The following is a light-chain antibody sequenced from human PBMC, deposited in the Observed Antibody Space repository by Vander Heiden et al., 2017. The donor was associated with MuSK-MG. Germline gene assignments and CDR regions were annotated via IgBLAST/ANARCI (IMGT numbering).Light chain of an antibody. CDR3: CSFAGSSTLI. CDR1: RSDVGNYNL. V-gene: IGLV2-23*01. CDR2: EGS. Sequence: QSALTQPASVSGSPGQSITISCTGTRSDVGNYNLVSWYQQHPGKAPKFMIYEGSKRPSGVSNRFSGSKSGNTASLTISGLQAEDEADYYCCSFAGSSTLIFGGGTKLTVL. J-gene: IGLJ2*01.